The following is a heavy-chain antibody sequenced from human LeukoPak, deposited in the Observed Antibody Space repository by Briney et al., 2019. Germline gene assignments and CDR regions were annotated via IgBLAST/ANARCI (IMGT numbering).Heavy chain of an antibody. CDR3: ATSLPAAGYYFDH. CDR2: INPSGGST. CDR1: GYTFTIYY. D-gene: IGHD6-13*01. Sequence: GASVKVSCKASGYTFTIYYIHWVRQAPGQGLEWMGIINPSGGSTSYAQKFQGRVTMTRETSTSTVNMELSSLRSEDTAVYYCATSLPAAGYYFDHWGQGTLVTVSS. J-gene: IGHJ4*02. V-gene: IGHV1-46*01.